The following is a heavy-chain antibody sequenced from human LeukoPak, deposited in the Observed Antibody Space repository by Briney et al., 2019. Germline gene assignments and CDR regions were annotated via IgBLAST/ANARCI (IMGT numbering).Heavy chain of an antibody. D-gene: IGHD3-16*02. CDR2: ISAYNGNT. CDR1: GYTFTSYG. J-gene: IGHJ4*02. CDR3: ARRGYDYVWGSYRAPDY. Sequence: ASVKVSCKASGYTFTSYGISWVRQAPGQGLEWMGWISAYNGNTNYAQKLQGRVTMTTDTSTSTAYMELRSLRSDDTAVYYCARRGYDYVWGSYRAPDYWGQGTLVTVSS. V-gene: IGHV1-18*01.